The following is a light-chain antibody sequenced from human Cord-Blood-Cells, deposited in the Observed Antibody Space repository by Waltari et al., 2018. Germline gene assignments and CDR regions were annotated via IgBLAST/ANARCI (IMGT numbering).Light chain of an antibody. J-gene: IGLJ3*02. CDR2: EGS. Sequence: QSALTQPASVSGSPGQSLTISCTATSSPVGRYNLVSWYQQHPGKAPKLMIYEGSNRPSGVSNRFSGSKSGNTASLTISGLQAEDEADYYCCSYAGSSTRWVFGGGTKLTVL. CDR3: CSYAGSSTRWV. CDR1: SSPVGRYNL. V-gene: IGLV2-23*01.